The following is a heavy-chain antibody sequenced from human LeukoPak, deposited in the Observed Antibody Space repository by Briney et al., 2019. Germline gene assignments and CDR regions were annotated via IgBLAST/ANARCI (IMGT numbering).Heavy chain of an antibody. CDR1: GNNFDDYG. J-gene: IGHJ4*02. D-gene: IGHD3-22*01. Sequence: GGSLRLSCTDSGNNFDDYGMTWVRQAPGKGLEWVSGINWDGGAYNYAASVKGRFTISRDNAKNSLYLEMNSLRVEDTAVYFCARDLSSSWYSLAYWGQGILVIVSS. CDR2: INWDGGAY. V-gene: IGHV3-20*04. CDR3: ARDLSSSWYSLAY.